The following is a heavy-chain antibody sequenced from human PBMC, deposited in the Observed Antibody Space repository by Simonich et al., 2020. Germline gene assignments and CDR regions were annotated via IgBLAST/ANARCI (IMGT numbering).Heavy chain of an antibody. CDR2: INPNRGGT. CDR3: ARDSLSIAARPKNYMDV. CDR1: GHTFTGNY. Sequence: QVQLVQSGAEVKKPGASVKVSCKDSGHTFTGNYMHWVRHAPGQGLGGMGGINPNRGGTSQDTKFQGRVTMTRDPSISTAYMELSRLRSDDTAVYYCARDSLSIAARPKNYMDVWGKGTTVTVSS. J-gene: IGHJ6*03. V-gene: IGHV1-2*02. D-gene: IGHD6-6*01.